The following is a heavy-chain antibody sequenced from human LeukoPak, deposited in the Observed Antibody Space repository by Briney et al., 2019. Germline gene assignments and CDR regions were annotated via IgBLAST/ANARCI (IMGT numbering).Heavy chain of an antibody. CDR3: AKDSGYSGYEGGFDY. V-gene: IGHV3-9*01. CDR1: GFTFDDYA. CDR2: ISWNGGNI. D-gene: IGHD5-12*01. J-gene: IGHJ4*02. Sequence: PGRSLRLSCAASGFTFDDYAMHWVRQAPGKGLEWVSGISWNGGNIGYADSVKGRFTISRDNAKNSLYLQMNSLRAEDTALYYCAKDSGYSGYEGGFDYWGQGTLVTVSS.